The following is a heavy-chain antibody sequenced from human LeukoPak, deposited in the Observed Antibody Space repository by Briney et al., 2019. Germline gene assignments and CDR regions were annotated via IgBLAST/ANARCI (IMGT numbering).Heavy chain of an antibody. V-gene: IGHV3-23*01. Sequence: GGSLRLSCAASGFTFSSYAMSWVRQAPGEGLEWVSAISGSGGSTYYADSVKGRFTISRDNSKNTLYLQMNSLRAEDTAVYYCAKSFGGTTVTTAYWGQGTLVTVSS. CDR2: ISGSGGST. CDR1: GFTFSSYA. D-gene: IGHD4-17*01. CDR3: AKSFGGTTVTTAY. J-gene: IGHJ4*02.